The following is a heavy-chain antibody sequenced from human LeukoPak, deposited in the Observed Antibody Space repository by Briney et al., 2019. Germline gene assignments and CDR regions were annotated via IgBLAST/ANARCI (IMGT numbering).Heavy chain of an antibody. D-gene: IGHD5-18*01. CDR3: ARRKRGYSYGPSQYYYYMDV. Sequence: KPSETLSLTCAVYGGSFSGYYWSWIRQPPGKGLEWIGEINHSGSTNYNPSLKSRVTISVDTSKNQFSLKLSSVTAADTAVYYCARRKRGYSYGPSQYYYYMDVWGKGTTVTISS. CDR1: GGSFSGYY. J-gene: IGHJ6*03. CDR2: INHSGST. V-gene: IGHV4-34*01.